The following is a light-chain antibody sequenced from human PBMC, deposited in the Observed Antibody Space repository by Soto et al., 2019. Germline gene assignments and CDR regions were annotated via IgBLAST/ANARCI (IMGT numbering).Light chain of an antibody. V-gene: IGLV2-14*01. CDR3: SSYTSYTSYV. J-gene: IGLJ1*01. Sequence: QSALTQPASVSGSPGQSIAISCTGTSSDVGGYKYVSWYQQYPGKAPKLMIYDVSNRPSGVPDRFSGSKSGNTASLTISGLQSEDDAAYYCSSYTSYTSYVFGTGTKLTVL. CDR1: SSDVGGYKY. CDR2: DVS.